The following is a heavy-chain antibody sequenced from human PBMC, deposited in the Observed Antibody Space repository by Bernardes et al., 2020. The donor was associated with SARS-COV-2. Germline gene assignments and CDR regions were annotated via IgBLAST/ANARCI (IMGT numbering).Heavy chain of an antibody. D-gene: IGHD5-18*01. Sequence: ASVKVSCKTSGYTFTNYGITWVRQAPGQGLEWMGWISAYNGNTNYAQKVQGRVTMTTDASTSTAYMELRSLRSDDTAVYFCARVDTAMRAFDSWGQGTLVTVSS. V-gene: IGHV1-18*01. CDR1: GYTFTNYG. CDR3: ARVDTAMRAFDS. CDR2: ISAYNGNT. J-gene: IGHJ4*02.